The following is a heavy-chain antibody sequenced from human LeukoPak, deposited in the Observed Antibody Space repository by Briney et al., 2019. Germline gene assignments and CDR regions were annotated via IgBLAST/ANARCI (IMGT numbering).Heavy chain of an antibody. CDR2: ITHTGVAV. CDR1: GFTFNSYS. J-gene: IGHJ3*02. CDR3: VRDHLWAFDI. V-gene: IGHV3-48*04. Sequence: GGSLRLSCAASGFTFNSYSMNWVRQAPGKGLEWISYITHTGVAVYYADSVKGRFTISRDDAKNSLFLQMTGLRAEDTAVYYCVRDHLWAFDIWGQGTVVTVS. D-gene: IGHD2-21*01.